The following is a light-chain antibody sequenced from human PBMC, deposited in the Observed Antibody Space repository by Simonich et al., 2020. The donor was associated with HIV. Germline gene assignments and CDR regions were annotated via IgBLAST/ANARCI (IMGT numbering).Light chain of an antibody. CDR2: DVS. V-gene: IGLV2-14*02. Sequence: QSALTQPASVSGSPGQSITISCTGTSSVVGSYNLVSRYQPHPGKAPKIMIYDVSKRPSGVSNRFSGSKSGNTASLTISGLQAEDEADYYCNSYTSSSTWVFGGGTKLTVL. CDR3: NSYTSSSTWV. J-gene: IGLJ3*02. CDR1: SSVVGSYNL.